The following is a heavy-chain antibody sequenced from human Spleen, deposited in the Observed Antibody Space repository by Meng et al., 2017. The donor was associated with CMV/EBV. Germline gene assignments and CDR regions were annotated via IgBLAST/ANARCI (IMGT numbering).Heavy chain of an antibody. CDR2: ISYTGYI. CDR3: AGPDDMGSSPHDPFDM. Sequence: GSLRLSCTVSGASISSNYWSWSRRPPGKGLEYIGSISYTGYIEYNPSLKGRVTISLDTSKNHFSLKLTSVTAADTAMYYCAGPDDMGSSPHDPFDMWGQGTMVTVSS. CDR1: GASISSNY. V-gene: IGHV4-59*01. D-gene: IGHD1-1*01. J-gene: IGHJ3*02.